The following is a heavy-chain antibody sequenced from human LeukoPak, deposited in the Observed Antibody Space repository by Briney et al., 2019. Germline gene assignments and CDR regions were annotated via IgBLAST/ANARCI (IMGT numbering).Heavy chain of an antibody. D-gene: IGHD2-8*01. CDR3: ARDCSNGVCYPRDY. V-gene: IGHV1-18*01. J-gene: IGHJ4*02. CDR2: ITTYNGEK. CDR1: GYTLSEYG. Sequence: ASVKVSCKASGYTLSEYGISWVRQAPGQGLEWVGWITTYNGEKIYSQKFQGRVTMTTDTSSGTYYMELRNLRSDDTAICYCARDCSNGVCYPRDYWGQGTLVIVSS.